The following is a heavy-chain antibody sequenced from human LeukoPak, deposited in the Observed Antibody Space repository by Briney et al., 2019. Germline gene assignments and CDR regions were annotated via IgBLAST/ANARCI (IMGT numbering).Heavy chain of an antibody. CDR1: GYTFTSYY. D-gene: IGHD5-18*01. CDR2: INPNSGGT. CDR3: AREEGGIQLWFRNWFDP. J-gene: IGHJ5*02. V-gene: IGHV1-2*02. Sequence: ASVKVSCKASGYTFTSYYMQWVRQAPGQGLERMGWINPNSGGTNYAQKFQGRVTMTRDTSISTAYVELSRLRSDDTAVYYCAREEGGIQLWFRNWFDPWGQGTLVTVSS.